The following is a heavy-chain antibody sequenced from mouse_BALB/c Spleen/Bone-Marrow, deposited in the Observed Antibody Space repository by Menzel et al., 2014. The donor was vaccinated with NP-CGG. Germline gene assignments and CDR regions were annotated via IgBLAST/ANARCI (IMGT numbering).Heavy chain of an antibody. V-gene: IGHV1-39*01. CDR2: INPYYGST. Sequence: SGPELVKPGASAKISCKASGYSFTDYIMLWVKQSHGKSLEWIGNINPYYGSTSYNLKFKGKATLTVDKSSSTAYMQLNSLTSEDSAVYYCARGAYYGNYFDYWGQGTTLTVSS. D-gene: IGHD2-10*01. CDR1: GYSFTDYI. J-gene: IGHJ2*01. CDR3: ARGAYYGNYFDY.